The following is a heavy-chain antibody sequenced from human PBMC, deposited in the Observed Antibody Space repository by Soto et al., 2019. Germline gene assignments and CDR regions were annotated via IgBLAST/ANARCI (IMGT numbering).Heavy chain of an antibody. J-gene: IGHJ6*02. CDR1: GFPFSSYA. CDR3: AKGHSDYQGDYNYYGMDA. CDR2: STGAGGGT. V-gene: IGHV3-23*01. D-gene: IGHD6-25*01. Sequence: XGSLRLSCAACGFPFSSYAISWVRQAPGSGLEWVAASTGAGGGTYNLEAVKGRFTVSRDNSKKTVYLQLDGLRAEDTAVYYCAKGHSDYQGDYNYYGMDASGQGTTVTVSS.